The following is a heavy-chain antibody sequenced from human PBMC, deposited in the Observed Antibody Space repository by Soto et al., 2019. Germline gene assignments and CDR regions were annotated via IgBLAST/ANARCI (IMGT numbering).Heavy chain of an antibody. J-gene: IGHJ5*02. D-gene: IGHD2-15*01. CDR3: AKIYCSGGSCYPAWFDP. V-gene: IGHV4-59*08. Sequence: SETLSLTCTVSGGSISSYYWSWIRQPSGKGLEWIGYIYYNGNTNYNPSLKSRVTISIDTSKTQFSLKLSSVTAADTAVYYCAKIYCSGGSCYPAWFDPWGQGILVTVSS. CDR2: IYYNGNT. CDR1: GGSISSYY.